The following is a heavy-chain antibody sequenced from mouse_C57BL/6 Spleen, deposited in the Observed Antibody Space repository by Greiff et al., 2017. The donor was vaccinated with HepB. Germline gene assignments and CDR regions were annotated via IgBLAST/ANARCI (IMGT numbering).Heavy chain of an antibody. CDR1: GFTFSSYA. CDR3: ARAFPLYYFDY. Sequence: EVKLVESGGGLVKPGGSLKLSCAASGFTFSSYAMSWVRQTPEKRLEWVATISDGGSYTYYPDNVKGRFTISRDNAKNNLYLQMSHLKSEDTAMYYCARAFPLYYFDYWGQGTTLTVSS. J-gene: IGHJ2*01. V-gene: IGHV5-4*03. CDR2: ISDGGSYT.